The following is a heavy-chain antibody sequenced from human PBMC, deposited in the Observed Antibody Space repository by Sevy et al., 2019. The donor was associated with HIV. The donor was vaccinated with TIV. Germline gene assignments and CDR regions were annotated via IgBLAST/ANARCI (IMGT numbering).Heavy chain of an antibody. V-gene: IGHV3-23*01. D-gene: IGHD2-15*01. Sequence: GGSLRLSCAASGFTFSSYAMNWVRQAPGKGLEWVSAISGSGGSTYYADSVKGRFTISRDNSKNTLYLQMNSLRAEDTAVYYCAKDLTVVRGLFDYWGQGTLVTVSS. CDR3: AKDLTVVRGLFDY. CDR2: ISGSGGST. J-gene: IGHJ4*02. CDR1: GFTFSSYA.